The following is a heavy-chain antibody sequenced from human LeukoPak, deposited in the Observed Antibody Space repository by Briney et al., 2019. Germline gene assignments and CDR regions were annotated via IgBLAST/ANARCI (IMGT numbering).Heavy chain of an antibody. V-gene: IGHV4-59*01. CDR1: GGSISSYY. J-gene: IGHJ5*02. CDR3: ARAGYYDFSFDP. CDR2: IYYSGST. D-gene: IGHD3-3*01. Sequence: SETLSLTCTASGGSISSYYWSWIRQPPGKGLEWIGYIYYSGSTNYNPSLKSRVTISVDTSKNQFSLKLSSVTAADTAVYYCARAGYYDFSFDPWGQGTLVTVSS.